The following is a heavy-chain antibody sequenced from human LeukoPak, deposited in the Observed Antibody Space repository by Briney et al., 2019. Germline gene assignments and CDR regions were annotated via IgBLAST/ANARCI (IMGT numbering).Heavy chain of an antibody. CDR3: ARDGSNYYDSSGYEH. J-gene: IGHJ1*01. CDR1: GYTFTSYA. CDR2: INAGNGNT. Sequence: ASVKVSCKASGYTFTSYAMHWVRQAPGQRLEWMGWINAGNGNTKYSQEFQGRVTITRDTSASTAYMELSSLRAEDTAVYYCARDGSNYYDSSGYEHWGQGTLVTVSS. V-gene: IGHV1-3*03. D-gene: IGHD3-22*01.